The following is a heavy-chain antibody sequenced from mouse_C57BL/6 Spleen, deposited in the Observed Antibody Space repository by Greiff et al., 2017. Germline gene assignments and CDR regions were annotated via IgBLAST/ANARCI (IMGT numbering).Heavy chain of an antibody. CDR2: IYPGNSDT. J-gene: IGHJ4*01. CDR3: TRSLLSFNWDNYAMDY. D-gene: IGHD4-1*01. Sequence: VQLQQSGTVLARPGASVKMSCKTSGYTFTSYWMHWVKQRPGQGLEWIGAIYPGNSDTSYNQKFKGKAKLTAVTSASTAYMELSSLTNEDSAVYYCTRSLLSFNWDNYAMDYWGQGTSVTVSS. V-gene: IGHV1-5*01. CDR1: GYTFTSYW.